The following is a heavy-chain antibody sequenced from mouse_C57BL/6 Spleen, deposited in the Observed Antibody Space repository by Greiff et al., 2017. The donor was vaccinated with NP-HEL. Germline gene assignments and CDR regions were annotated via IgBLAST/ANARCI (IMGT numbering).Heavy chain of an antibody. V-gene: IGHV5-9*01. J-gene: IGHJ1*03. D-gene: IGHD1-1*01. Sequence: EVKLMESGGGLVKPGGSLKLSCAASGFTFSSYTMSWVRQTPEKRLEWVANISGGGGNTYYLDSVKGRFTISRDNAKNTLYLQMSSLRSEDTALYYCARRTFYYGSSEYFDVWGTGTTVTVSS. CDR1: GFTFSSYT. CDR2: ISGGGGNT. CDR3: ARRTFYYGSSEYFDV.